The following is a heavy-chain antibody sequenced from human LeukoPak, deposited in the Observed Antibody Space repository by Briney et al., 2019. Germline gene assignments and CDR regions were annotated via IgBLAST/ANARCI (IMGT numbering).Heavy chain of an antibody. D-gene: IGHD3-3*01. CDR2: IYTSGST. CDR1: GGSISSGSYY. V-gene: IGHV4-61*02. Sequence: SGTLSLTCTVSGGSISSGSYYWSWIRQPAGKGLEWIGRIYTSGSTNYNPSLQSRVTISLDTSKNQFSLKLSSVTAADTAVYYCARLVQIREFGITIFKGVPGYYYYYMDVWGKGTTVTVSS. CDR3: ARLVQIREFGITIFKGVPGYYYYYMDV. J-gene: IGHJ6*03.